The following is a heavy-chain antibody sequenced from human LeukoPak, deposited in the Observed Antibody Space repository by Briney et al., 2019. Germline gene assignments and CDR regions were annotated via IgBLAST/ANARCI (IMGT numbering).Heavy chain of an antibody. CDR1: GGTFISYA. J-gene: IGHJ4*02. V-gene: IGHV1-69*01. CDR3: ARGPTVTTRPYYFDY. CDR2: IIPIFGTA. D-gene: IGHD4-17*01. Sequence: ASVKVSCKASGGTFISYAISWVRQAPGQGLEWMGGIIPIFGTANYAQKFQGRVTITADESTSTAYMELSSLRSEDTAVYYCARGPTVTTRPYYFDYWGQGTLVTVSS.